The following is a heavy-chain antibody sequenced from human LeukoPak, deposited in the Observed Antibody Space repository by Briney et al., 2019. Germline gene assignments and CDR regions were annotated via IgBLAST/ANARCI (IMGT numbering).Heavy chain of an antibody. Sequence: AGGSLRLSCAASGFTFSTYAMSWVRQAPGKGLEWVSVIIGSDGGTYYADSVKGRVTISRDNSKNMLYLQMDSLRAEDTAVYYCARGEYYYTSSGYPEYWGQGTLVTVSS. CDR2: IIGSDGGT. CDR3: ARGEYYYTSSGYPEY. V-gene: IGHV3-23*01. J-gene: IGHJ4*02. D-gene: IGHD3-22*01. CDR1: GFTFSTYA.